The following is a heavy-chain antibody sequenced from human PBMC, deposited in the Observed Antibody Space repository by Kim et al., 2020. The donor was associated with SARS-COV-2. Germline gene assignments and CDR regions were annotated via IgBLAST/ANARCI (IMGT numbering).Heavy chain of an antibody. CDR1: GYSFTSYW. CDR2: IDPSDSDI. V-gene: IGHV5-10-1*01. Sequence: GESLKISCKCSGYSFTSYWISWVRQMPGKGLEWMGRIDPSDSDIKYKSSFQGHVTISTDKSINTAYLQWSSLKASDTAIYYCARQSSSGVAYWGQGTLVTVSS. J-gene: IGHJ4*02. D-gene: IGHD6-19*01. CDR3: ARQSSSGVAY.